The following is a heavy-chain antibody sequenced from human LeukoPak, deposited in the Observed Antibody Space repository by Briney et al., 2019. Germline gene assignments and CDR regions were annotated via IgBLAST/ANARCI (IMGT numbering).Heavy chain of an antibody. Sequence: GGSLRLSCAASGFTFSDYYMSWIRQAPGKGLEWVSYISSSGSTIYYADSVKGRFTISRDNAKNSLYLQMNCLRAEDTAVYYCARARIAVAGTFDYWGQGTLVTVSS. D-gene: IGHD6-19*01. J-gene: IGHJ4*02. CDR3: ARARIAVAGTFDY. CDR2: ISSSGSTI. CDR1: GFTFSDYY. V-gene: IGHV3-11*01.